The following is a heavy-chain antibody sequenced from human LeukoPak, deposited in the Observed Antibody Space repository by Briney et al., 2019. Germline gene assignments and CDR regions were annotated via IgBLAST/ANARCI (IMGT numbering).Heavy chain of an antibody. CDR3: ARVAGMLETYFDY. J-gene: IGHJ4*02. CDR2: ISYDGSNK. V-gene: IGHV3-30*14. CDR1: GFTFSSYA. D-gene: IGHD3-10*01. Sequence: GRSLRLSCAASGFTFSSYAMHWVRQAPGKGVEWVAVISYDGSNKYYADSVKGRFTISRDNSKNTLYLQMNSLRAEDTAVYYCARVAGMLETYFDYWGQGPLVTVSS.